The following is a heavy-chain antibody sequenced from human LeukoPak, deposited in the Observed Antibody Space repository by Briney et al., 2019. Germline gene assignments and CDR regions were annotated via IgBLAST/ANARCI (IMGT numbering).Heavy chain of an antibody. J-gene: IGHJ4*02. Sequence: ASVKVSCKASGYTFTGYYMHWVRQAPGQGLEWMGWINPNSGGTNYAQKFQGRVTMTRDTSIRTTYMELSRLRYDDTAVYYCGREGSSWFVSPFFDHWGQGTLVTVSS. CDR1: GYTFTGYY. CDR3: GREGSSWFVSPFFDH. D-gene: IGHD6-13*01. CDR2: INPNSGGT. V-gene: IGHV1-2*02.